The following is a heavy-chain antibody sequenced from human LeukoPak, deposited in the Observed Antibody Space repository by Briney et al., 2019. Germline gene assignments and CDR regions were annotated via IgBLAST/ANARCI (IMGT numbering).Heavy chain of an antibody. Sequence: GGSLRLSCAASGFTFSDYYMSWIRQAPGKGLEWVSYISSSGSTIYHADSVKGRFTISRDNAKNSLYLQMNSLRAEDTAVYYCAKYSSPNWFDPWGQGTLVTVSS. CDR2: ISSSGSTI. J-gene: IGHJ5*02. D-gene: IGHD6-13*01. V-gene: IGHV3-11*01. CDR3: AKYSSPNWFDP. CDR1: GFTFSDYY.